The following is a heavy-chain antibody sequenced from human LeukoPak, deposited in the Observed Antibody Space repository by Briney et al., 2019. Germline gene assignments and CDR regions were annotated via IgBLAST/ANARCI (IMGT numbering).Heavy chain of an antibody. CDR3: ARQVVRGGYYYYYMDV. V-gene: IGHV4-39*01. CDR2: IYYSGST. J-gene: IGHJ6*03. Sequence: SETLSLTCTVSGGSISSSSYYWGWIRQPPGKGLEWIGSIYYSGSTYYNPSLKSRVTISVDTSKNQFSLKLSSVTAADTAVYYCARQVVRGGYYYYYMDVWGKGTTVTISS. D-gene: IGHD3-10*01. CDR1: GGSISSSSYY.